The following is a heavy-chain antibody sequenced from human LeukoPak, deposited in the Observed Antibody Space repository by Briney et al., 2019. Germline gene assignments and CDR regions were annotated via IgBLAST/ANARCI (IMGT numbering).Heavy chain of an antibody. Sequence: SETLSLTCAVYGGSFSGYYWSWIRQPPGKGLEWIGEINHSGSTNYNPSLKSRVTISVDTSKNQFSLKLSSVTAADTAVYYCARGRGLYYYDSSGYLFDYWGQGTLVTVSS. CDR1: GGSFSGYY. V-gene: IGHV4-34*01. J-gene: IGHJ4*02. CDR3: ARGRGLYYYDSSGYLFDY. D-gene: IGHD3-22*01. CDR2: INHSGST.